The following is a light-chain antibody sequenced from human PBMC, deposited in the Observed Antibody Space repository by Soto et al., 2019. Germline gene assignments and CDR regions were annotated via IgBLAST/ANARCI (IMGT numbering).Light chain of an antibody. CDR1: RSDIGSYDY. CDR2: EVS. CDR3: SAHTTSFTFV. Sequence: HSVLTQPASVSGSPGQSITISCIGSRSDIGSYDYVSWHQHQQGKAPKVLIYEVSSRPSGVSSRFSGSRSGNTASLTISGLQPEDEATYYCSAHTTSFTFVFGPGTKVTVL. V-gene: IGLV2-14*01. J-gene: IGLJ1*01.